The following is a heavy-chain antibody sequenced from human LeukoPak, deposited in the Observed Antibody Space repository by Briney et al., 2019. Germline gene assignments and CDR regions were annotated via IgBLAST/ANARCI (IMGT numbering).Heavy chain of an antibody. D-gene: IGHD2-21*01. CDR3: ARDTYHLFAPPGYFDY. Sequence: GGSLRLSCAASGFTFSSYWMSWVRQAPGKGLEWVANIKQDGSEKYYVDSVKGRFTISRDNAKNSLCLQMNSLRAEDTAVYYCARDTYHLFAPPGYFDYWGQGTLVTVSS. J-gene: IGHJ4*02. CDR2: IKQDGSEK. V-gene: IGHV3-7*01. CDR1: GFTFSSYW.